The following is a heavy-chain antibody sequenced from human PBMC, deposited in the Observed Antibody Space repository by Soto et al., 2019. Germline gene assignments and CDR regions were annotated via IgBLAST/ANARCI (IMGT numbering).Heavy chain of an antibody. CDR1: GGSISSYY. CDR2: IYYSGST. J-gene: IGHJ4*02. Sequence: PSETLSLTCTVSGGSISSYYWSWIRQPPGKGLEWIGYIYYSGSTNYNPSLKSRVTISVDTSKNQFSLKLSSVTAADTAVYYCARVILNSGYDLYFDYWGQGTLVTLSS. V-gene: IGHV4-59*01. D-gene: IGHD5-12*01. CDR3: ARVILNSGYDLYFDY.